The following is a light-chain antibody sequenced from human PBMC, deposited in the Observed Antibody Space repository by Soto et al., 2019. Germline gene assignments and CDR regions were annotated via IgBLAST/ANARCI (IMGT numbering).Light chain of an antibody. Sequence: DIQMTQSPSSVSASVGDRVTIACRASQDISIHLAWFQQKPGKAPKSLIFGASSLQSGVPSKFSGSGSGTAFTLTIDSLQPEDFATYYCQQYHNYPPSFGQGTKVEIK. CDR2: GAS. J-gene: IGKJ1*01. V-gene: IGKV1-16*02. CDR1: QDISIH. CDR3: QQYHNYPPS.